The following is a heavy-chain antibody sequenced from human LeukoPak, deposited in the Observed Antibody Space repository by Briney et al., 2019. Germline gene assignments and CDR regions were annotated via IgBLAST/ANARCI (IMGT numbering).Heavy chain of an antibody. V-gene: IGHV4-39*07. D-gene: IGHD2-2*01. Sequence: SETLSLTCTVSGGSISSGSYYWSWIRQPPGKGLEWIGSIYHSGSTYYNPSLKSRFTISVDTTKNQFSLKLSSVTAADTAVYDCASLWDIVVVPAAPVVDYWGQGTLVTVSS. CDR2: IYHSGST. CDR1: GGSISSGSYY. CDR3: ASLWDIVVVPAAPVVDY. J-gene: IGHJ4*02.